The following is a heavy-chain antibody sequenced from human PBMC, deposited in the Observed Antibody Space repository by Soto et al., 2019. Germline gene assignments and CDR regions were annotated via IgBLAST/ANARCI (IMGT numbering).Heavy chain of an antibody. J-gene: IGHJ5*02. Sequence: EVQLLESGGGLVQPGGSLRLSCAASGFTFSSYTMSWVRQAPGKGLEWVSAISGSGGSTYYADSVKGRFTISRDNSKNTLYLQMNSLRAEDTAVYYCAKGSLYSSGSNWFDPWGQGTLVTVSS. CDR1: GFTFSSYT. CDR3: AKGSLYSSGSNWFDP. CDR2: ISGSGGST. V-gene: IGHV3-23*01. D-gene: IGHD6-19*01.